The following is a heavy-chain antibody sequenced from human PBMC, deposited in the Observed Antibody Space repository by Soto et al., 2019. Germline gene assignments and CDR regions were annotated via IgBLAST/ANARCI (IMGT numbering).Heavy chain of an antibody. V-gene: IGHV3-49*03. CDR3: TRGATARFLEWYLPTGYYFDY. CDR2: IRSKAYGGTT. CDR1: GFTFGDYA. Sequence: GGSLRLSCTASGFTFGDYAMSWFRQAPGKGLEWVGFIRSKAYGGTTEYAASVKGRFTISRDDSKSIAYLQMNSLKTEDTAVYYCTRGATARFLEWYLPTGYYFDYWGQGTLVTVSS. J-gene: IGHJ4*02. D-gene: IGHD3-3*01.